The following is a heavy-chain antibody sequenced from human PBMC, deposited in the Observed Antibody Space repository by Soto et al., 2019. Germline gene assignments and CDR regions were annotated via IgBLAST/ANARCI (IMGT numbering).Heavy chain of an antibody. CDR2: ISPMFGAA. V-gene: IGHV1-69*19. CDR3: AREVQVHTPAFVY. CDR1: GGTFNTYA. J-gene: IGHJ4*02. D-gene: IGHD3-10*01. Sequence: QVQLVQSGAEMKKPGSSVKVSCQSSGGTFNTYAMNWVRQAPGQGPEWMGDISPMFGAANYAPKFQGRVTITADESMGTSYMQLSRLTSEGTALYFCAREVQVHTPAFVYWGQGTLVTVSS.